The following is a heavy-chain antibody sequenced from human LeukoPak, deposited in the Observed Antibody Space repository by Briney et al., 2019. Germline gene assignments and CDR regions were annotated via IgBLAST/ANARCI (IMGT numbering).Heavy chain of an antibody. D-gene: IGHD3-22*01. J-gene: IGHJ4*02. CDR1: GFTFSSYW. CDR2: IKQDGSEK. CDR3: ARDEGYYYDSSGYYLFDY. Sequence: GGSLRLSCAASGFTFSSYWISWVRQAPGKGLEWVANIKQDGSEKYYVDSVKGRFTISRDNAKNSLYLQINSLRAEDTAVYYCARDEGYYYDSSGYYLFDYWGQGTLVTVSS. V-gene: IGHV3-7*01.